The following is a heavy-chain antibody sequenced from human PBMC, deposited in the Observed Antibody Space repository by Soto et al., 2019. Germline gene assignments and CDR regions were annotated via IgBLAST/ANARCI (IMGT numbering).Heavy chain of an antibody. CDR2: IRQNGGEK. D-gene: IGHD3-10*01. Sequence: EVQLVESGGGLVQPGGSLRLSCAASGFTFSSYWMSWVRQAPGKGLEWVANIRQNGGEKFYVDSVKGRFTISRDNAKNSLSLQMTSLRAEDTAVYYCARDPDFGNPDYWGHGTLVTVSS. J-gene: IGHJ4*01. CDR3: ARDPDFGNPDY. V-gene: IGHV3-7*01. CDR1: GFTFSSYW.